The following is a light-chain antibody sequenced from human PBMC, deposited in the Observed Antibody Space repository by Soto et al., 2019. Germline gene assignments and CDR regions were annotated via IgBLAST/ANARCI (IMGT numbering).Light chain of an antibody. CDR3: SLYTSSSTWV. Sequence: QSALTQPASVSGSPGQSITISCTGTSGDVGAYNYVSWYQQHPGKAPRLMIYDVSNRPSGASNRFSGSKSGNTASLTIFGLQAEDEADYYCSLYTSSSTWVFGGGTKLTVL. CDR2: DVS. J-gene: IGLJ3*02. V-gene: IGLV2-14*01. CDR1: SGDVGAYNY.